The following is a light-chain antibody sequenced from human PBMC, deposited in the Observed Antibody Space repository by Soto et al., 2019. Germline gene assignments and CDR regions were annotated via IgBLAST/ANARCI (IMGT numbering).Light chain of an antibody. CDR2: AAS. CDR3: QKYSSVPV. V-gene: IGKV1-27*01. J-gene: IGKJ3*01. Sequence: DIQMTQSPTSLSASVGDRVTITCRASQGIRNYVAWYQQIPGKAPKLLIYAASTLQSGVPSRFSGSGSGTDFTLTINGLQPEYVATYSCQKYSSVPVFGHGNKVEIK. CDR1: QGIRNY.